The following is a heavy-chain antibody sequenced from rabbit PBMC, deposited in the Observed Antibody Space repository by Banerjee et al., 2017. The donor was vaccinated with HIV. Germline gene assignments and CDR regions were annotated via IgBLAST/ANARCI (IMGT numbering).Heavy chain of an antibody. CDR1: GFSFSSGYY. CDR2: IYTGNSGNT. Sequence: QSLEESGGDLVKPGASLTLTCTASGFSFSSGYYMCWVRQAPGKGLEWIACIYTGNSGNTYYASWVNGRFTISRSTTLNTVTLQMNSLTAADTATYFCARYTNSGGFTLWGPGTLVTVS. V-gene: IGHV1S40*01. J-gene: IGHJ4*01. CDR3: ARYTNSGGFTL. D-gene: IGHD1-1*01.